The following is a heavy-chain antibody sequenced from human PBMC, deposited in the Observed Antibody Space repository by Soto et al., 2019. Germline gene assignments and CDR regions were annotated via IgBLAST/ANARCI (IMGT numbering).Heavy chain of an antibody. D-gene: IGHD1-26*01. V-gene: IGHV1-69*13. CDR1: GCTFSSYA. CDR3: ARGRAPHYYYYGMDV. J-gene: IGHJ6*02. CDR2: IIPIFGTA. Sequence: SVKVSCKASGCTFSSYAISWVRQAPGQGLEWMGGIIPIFGTANYAQKFQGRVTITADESTSTAYMELSSLRSEDTAVYYCARGRAPHYYYYGMDVWGQGTTVTVSS.